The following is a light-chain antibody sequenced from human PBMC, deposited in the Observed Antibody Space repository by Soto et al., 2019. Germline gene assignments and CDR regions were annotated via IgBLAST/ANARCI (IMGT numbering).Light chain of an antibody. J-gene: IGKJ3*01. CDR2: GAS. CDR1: QSVSSSY. V-gene: IGKV3-20*01. CDR3: QQYSSSPPEFT. Sequence: EIVLTQSPGTLSLSPGERATLSCRASQSVSSSYLAGYQQRPGQAPRLLIFGASYRATGIPDRFSGSGSGTDFTLTISRLEPEDFAVYYCQQYSSSPPEFTFGPGPKVD.